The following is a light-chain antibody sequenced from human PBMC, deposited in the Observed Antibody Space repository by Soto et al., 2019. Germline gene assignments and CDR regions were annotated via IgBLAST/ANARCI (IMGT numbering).Light chain of an antibody. CDR2: GAS. CDR3: QQYNNWPPWT. Sequence: IWMTQSPATLSVSPGERATLSCRASQSVSSNLAWYQQKPGQAPRLLIYGASTRATGIPARFSGSGSGTEFTLTISSLQSEDFAVYYCQQYNNWPPWTFGQGTKV. V-gene: IGKV3-15*01. CDR1: QSVSSN. J-gene: IGKJ1*01.